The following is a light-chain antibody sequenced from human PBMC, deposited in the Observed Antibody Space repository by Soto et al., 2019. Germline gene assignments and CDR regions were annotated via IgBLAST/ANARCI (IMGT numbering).Light chain of an antibody. CDR1: SSNIGSNP. CDR3: AAWDASLKGV. J-gene: IGLJ2*01. Sequence: QSVLTQPPSASGTPGQSITISCSGSSSNIGSNPVNWYLQLPGTAPKLLIYSDNQRPSGVPDRFSGSRSGTSASLAIRGLQSADEADYFCAAWDASLKGVFGGGTKLTVL. V-gene: IGLV1-44*01. CDR2: SDN.